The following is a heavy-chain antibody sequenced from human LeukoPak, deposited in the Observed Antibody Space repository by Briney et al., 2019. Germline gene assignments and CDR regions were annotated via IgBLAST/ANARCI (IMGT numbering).Heavy chain of an antibody. CDR3: ATSGAYEISWAFNI. J-gene: IGHJ3*02. D-gene: IGHD3-9*01. V-gene: IGHV3-48*03. CDR1: GFTFSTYE. CDR2: IGSGGTTT. Sequence: GGSLRLSCAGSGFTFSTYEMNWLRQAPGKGLEWVSYIGSGGTTTNYAESVRGRFTISRGNTKNSVFLQMTSLRADDAAVYFCATSGAYEISWAFNIWGQGTMVAVSS.